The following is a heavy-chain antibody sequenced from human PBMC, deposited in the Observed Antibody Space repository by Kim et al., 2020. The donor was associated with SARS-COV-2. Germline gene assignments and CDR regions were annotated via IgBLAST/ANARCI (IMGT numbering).Heavy chain of an antibody. V-gene: IGHV4-61*01. J-gene: IGHJ5*02. D-gene: IGHD3-10*01. CDR2: IYYSGST. CDR3: ARVKQPPLLWFRELNPWFDP. CDR1: GGSVSSGSYY. Sequence: SETLSLTCTVSGGSVSSGSYYWSWIRQPPGKGLEWIGYIYYSGSTNYNPSLKSRVTISVDTSKNQFSLKLSSVTAADTAVYYCARVKQPPLLWFRELNPWFDPWGQGTLVTVSS.